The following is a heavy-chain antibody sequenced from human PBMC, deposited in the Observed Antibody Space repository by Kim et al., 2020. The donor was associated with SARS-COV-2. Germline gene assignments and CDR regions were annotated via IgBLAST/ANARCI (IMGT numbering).Heavy chain of an antibody. J-gene: IGHJ3*02. CDR3: ARGAAAGGHDAFDI. V-gene: IGHV4-59*09. Sequence: PSLKSRVTISVDTYKNQFSLKLSSVTAADTAVYYCARGAAAGGHDAFDIWGQGTMVTVSS. D-gene: IGHD6-13*01.